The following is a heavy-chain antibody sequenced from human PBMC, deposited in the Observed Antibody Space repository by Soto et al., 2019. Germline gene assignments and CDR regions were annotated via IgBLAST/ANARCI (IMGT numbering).Heavy chain of an antibody. D-gene: IGHD3-22*01. J-gene: IGHJ3*02. CDR1: GFSFSSYG. Sequence: GGSLRLSCAASGFSFSSYGMHWVRQAPGKGLEWVAFISYDGSDKYYADSVKGRFTNSRDNSKNTLYLQMNSLRAEDTAVYYCANEKAYYYHSSGYRDAFDTWGQGTMVTVSS. CDR3: ANEKAYYYHSSGYRDAFDT. CDR2: ISYDGSDK. V-gene: IGHV3-30*18.